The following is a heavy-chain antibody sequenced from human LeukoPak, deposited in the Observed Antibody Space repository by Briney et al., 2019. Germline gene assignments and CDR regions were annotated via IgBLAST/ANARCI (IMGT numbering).Heavy chain of an antibody. CDR2: IIPILGIA. CDR3: ARSGYYNDAFDI. Sequence: GASVKVSCKASGGTFTSYAISWVRQAPGQGLEWMGRIIPILGIANYAQKFQGRVTITANKSTSTAYMELSSLKSEETAVYYCARSGYYNDAFDIWGQGTMVTVSS. J-gene: IGHJ3*02. CDR1: GGTFTSYA. V-gene: IGHV1-69*04. D-gene: IGHD3-22*01.